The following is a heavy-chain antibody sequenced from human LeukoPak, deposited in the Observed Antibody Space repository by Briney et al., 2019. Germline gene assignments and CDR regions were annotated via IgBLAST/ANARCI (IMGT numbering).Heavy chain of an antibody. V-gene: IGHV4-39*01. CDR1: GGSVSSTTYY. CDR3: ARYVAYGSGEYYFDY. D-gene: IGHD3-10*01. J-gene: IGHJ4*02. CDR2: INYSGST. Sequence: PSETLSLTCTVSGGSVSSTTYYWSWIRQPPGKGLEWIASINYSGSTYYNPSLKSRVTISVDTSENQFSLKLSSVTAADTAVYYCARYVAYGSGEYYFDYWGQGTLVTVSS.